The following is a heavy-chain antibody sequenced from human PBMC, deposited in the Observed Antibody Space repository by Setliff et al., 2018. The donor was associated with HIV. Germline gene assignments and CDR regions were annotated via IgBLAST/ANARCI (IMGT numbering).Heavy chain of an antibody. CDR2: SHYNGNT. J-gene: IGHJ4*02. CDR3: AAFDSGRDV. CDR1: GDSISSDF. Sequence: KPSETLSLTCSVSGDSISSDFYIWIRQPPGKGLEWMGSSHYNGNTNITPSLKSRVTMSLDTPRNEFYLTLTSVTAADTGVYYCAAFDSGRDVWGQGTLVTVSS. D-gene: IGHD6-19*01. V-gene: IGHV4-59*04.